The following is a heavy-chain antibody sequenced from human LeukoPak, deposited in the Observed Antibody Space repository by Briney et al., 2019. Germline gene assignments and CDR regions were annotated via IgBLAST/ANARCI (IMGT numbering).Heavy chain of an antibody. CDR2: IYYSGST. CDR3: ARISGSYYLQFDY. CDR1: GGSISSYY. J-gene: IGHJ4*02. V-gene: IGHV4-59*01. D-gene: IGHD3-10*01. Sequence: SETLSLTCTVSGGSISSYYWSWIRQPPGKGLEWIGYIYYSGSTNDNPSPKSRVTISVDTSKNQFSLKLSTVTAADTAVYYCARISGSYYLQFDYWGQGTLVTVSS.